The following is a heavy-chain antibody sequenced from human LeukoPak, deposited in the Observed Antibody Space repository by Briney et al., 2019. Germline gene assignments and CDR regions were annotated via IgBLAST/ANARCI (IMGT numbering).Heavy chain of an antibody. J-gene: IGHJ4*02. Sequence: GGSLRLSCAASGLTFSNYWMDWVRQAPGKGLEWVANIKQDGSEKNYVDSVKGRFIISRDNAKNSLYLQMNTLRADDTAVYYCARDGFGTGSNWGQGTLVTVSS. D-gene: IGHD3-16*01. V-gene: IGHV3-7*03. CDR2: IKQDGSEK. CDR3: ARDGFGTGSN. CDR1: GLTFSNYW.